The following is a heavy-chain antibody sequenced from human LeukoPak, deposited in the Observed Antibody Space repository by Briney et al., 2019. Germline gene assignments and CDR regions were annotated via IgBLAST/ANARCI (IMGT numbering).Heavy chain of an antibody. V-gene: IGHV4-59*11. D-gene: IGHD2-2*01. Sequence: SETLSLTCAVSGDSIRSHSWSWIRQPPGKGLEWIGYMYYSGSTNYNASLKGRVTILEDTSKNQFSLKLSSVTAADTAVYYCARACCSSTSQFAFDVWGQGTMVTVSS. CDR3: ARACCSSTSQFAFDV. CDR2: MYYSGST. J-gene: IGHJ3*01. CDR1: GDSIRSHS.